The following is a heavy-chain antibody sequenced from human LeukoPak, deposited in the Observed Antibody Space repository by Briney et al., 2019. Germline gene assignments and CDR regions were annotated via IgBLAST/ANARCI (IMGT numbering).Heavy chain of an antibody. J-gene: IGHJ4*02. CDR2: IYYSGST. CDR1: GGSISSYY. V-gene: IGHV4-59*08. D-gene: IGHD2-21*02. CDR3: ASTPLSTSFSKSYCGGDCYSAIFDY. Sequence: PSETLSLTCTVSGGSISSYYWSWIRQPPGKGLEWIGYIYYSGSTNYNPSLKSRVTISVDTSKNQFSLKLSSVTAADTAVYYCASTPLSTSFSKSYCGGDCYSAIFDYWGQGTLVTVSS.